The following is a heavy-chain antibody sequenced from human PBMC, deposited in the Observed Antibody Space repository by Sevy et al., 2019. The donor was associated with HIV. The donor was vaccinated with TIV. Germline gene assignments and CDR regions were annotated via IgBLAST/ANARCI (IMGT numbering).Heavy chain of an antibody. CDR2: ISAYNGNT. D-gene: IGHD3-3*01. V-gene: IGHV1-18*01. Sequence: ASVKVSCKASGYTFTSYGISWVRQAPGQGLEWMGWISAYNGNTNYAQKLQGRVTMTTDTSTSTAYMELRSLRSDDTAVYYCARWRGNFWSGLLGMHVWGQGTTVTVSS. CDR1: GYTFTSYG. J-gene: IGHJ6*02. CDR3: ARWRGNFWSGLLGMHV.